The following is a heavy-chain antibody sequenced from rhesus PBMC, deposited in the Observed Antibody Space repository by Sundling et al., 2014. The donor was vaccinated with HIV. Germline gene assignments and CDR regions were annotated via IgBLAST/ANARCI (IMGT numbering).Heavy chain of an antibody. V-gene: IGHV4-147*01. CDR1: GDSISSNY. J-gene: IGHJ6*01. CDR3: AREGLNGVDS. CDR2: IVRTGDT. Sequence: QLQLQESGPGLVKPSETLSLTCAVSGDSISSNYWSWIRQSPGKGLEWIGYIVRTGDTRTNPSLKSRVTFSMDTSKNQFSLRLNSVTAADTAVYFCAREGLNGVDSWGQGVVVTVSS.